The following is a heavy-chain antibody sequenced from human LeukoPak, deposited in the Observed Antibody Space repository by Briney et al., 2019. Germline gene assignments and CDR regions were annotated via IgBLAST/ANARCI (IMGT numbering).Heavy chain of an antibody. CDR2: IPYDGSDK. J-gene: IGHJ4*02. V-gene: IGHV3-30*18. D-gene: IGHD3-3*01. CDR1: GFTFSNYG. CDR3: AKGSRRGYYFDY. Sequence: GGSLRLSCAASGFTFSNYGMHWVRQAPGKGLEWVALIPYDGSDKYYADSVRGRFTISRDNSKNTLYLQMNSLRAEDTAVYYCAKGSRRGYYFDYWGQGTLVTVSS.